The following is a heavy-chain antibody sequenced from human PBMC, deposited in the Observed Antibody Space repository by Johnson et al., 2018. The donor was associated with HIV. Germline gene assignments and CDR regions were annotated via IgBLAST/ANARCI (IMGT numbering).Heavy chain of an antibody. CDR1: GFTFSTYW. CDR3: ARDSGSDAFDI. Sequence: VQLVESGGGVVQPGGSLRLSCAASGFTFSTYWMTWVRQAPGKGLEWVSVIYSGGSTYYADSVKGRFTISRDNSKNTLYPQMNSLRVEDTAVYYCARDSGSDAFDIWGQGTMVTVSS. D-gene: IGHD3-10*01. V-gene: IGHV3-66*01. J-gene: IGHJ3*02. CDR2: IYSGGST.